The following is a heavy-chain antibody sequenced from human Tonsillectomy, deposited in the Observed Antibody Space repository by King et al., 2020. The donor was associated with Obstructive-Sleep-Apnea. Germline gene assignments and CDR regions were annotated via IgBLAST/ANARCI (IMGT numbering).Heavy chain of an antibody. J-gene: IGHJ5*02. V-gene: IGHV4-39*06. Sequence: RLQLQESGPGLVKPSETLSLTCTVSGGSISSSSYYWGWIRQPPGKGLEWIGSSYYSGSTYYNPSLKSRVTISVDTSKNQFSLKLSSATAADTAVYYCYGSGSYYNAGVWFDPWGQGTLVTASS. D-gene: IGHD3-10*01. CDR2: SYYSGST. CDR1: GGSISSSSYY. CDR3: YGSGSYYNAGVWFDP.